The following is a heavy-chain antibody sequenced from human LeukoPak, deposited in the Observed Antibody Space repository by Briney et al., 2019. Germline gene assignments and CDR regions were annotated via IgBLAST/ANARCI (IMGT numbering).Heavy chain of an antibody. J-gene: IGHJ4*02. CDR3: ARARSYFLY. CDR2: ISSSGGTI. Sequence: PGGSLRLSCAASGFTFSSYEMNWVRQAPGKGLEWVSYISSSGGTIYYADSVKGRFTISRDNAKNSLYLQMNSLRAEDTAVYYCARARSYFLYWGRGTLVTVSS. V-gene: IGHV3-48*03. CDR1: GFTFSSYE.